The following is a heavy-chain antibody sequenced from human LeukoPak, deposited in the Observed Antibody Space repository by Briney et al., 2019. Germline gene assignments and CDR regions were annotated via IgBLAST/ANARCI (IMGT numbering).Heavy chain of an antibody. CDR3: ARTSMTASGYDY. J-gene: IGHJ4*02. V-gene: IGHV1-8*03. CDR1: GYTFTNYH. D-gene: IGHD2-21*02. CDR2: INPDTGDK. Sequence: ASVKVSCKASGYTFTNYHINWVRQASGQGLEWMTWINPDTGDKGYARKFQDRVTITTDTSISTAYMELSSLSSEDTAVYFCARTSMTASGYDYWGQGTLVTVSS.